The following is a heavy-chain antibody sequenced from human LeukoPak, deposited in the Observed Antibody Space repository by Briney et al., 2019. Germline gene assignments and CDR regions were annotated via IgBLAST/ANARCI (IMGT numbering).Heavy chain of an antibody. CDR1: GYTFTGYY. CDR3: ARAGGIAVAGNTQLDY. D-gene: IGHD6-19*01. V-gene: IGHV1-2*02. J-gene: IGHJ4*02. Sequence: ASVKVSCKSSGYTFTGYYMHWVRQPPGQGREGMGWINPNSVGTNYAQKFQGRVTMTRDTSISTAYMELSRLRSDDTAVYYCARAGGIAVAGNTQLDYWGQGTLVTVSS. CDR2: INPNSVGT.